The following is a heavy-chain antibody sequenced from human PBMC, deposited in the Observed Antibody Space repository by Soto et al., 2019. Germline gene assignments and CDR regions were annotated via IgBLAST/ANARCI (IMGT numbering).Heavy chain of an antibody. Sequence: LSLTCAVYGGSFSGYYWSWIRQPPGKGLEWIGEINHSGSTNYNPSLKSRVTISVDTSKNQFSLKLSSVTAADTAVYYCARGSVPAAISGYYYYYGMDVWGQGTTVTVSS. J-gene: IGHJ6*02. CDR2: INHSGST. D-gene: IGHD2-2*02. CDR3: ARGSVPAAISGYYYYYGMDV. V-gene: IGHV4-34*01. CDR1: GGSFSGYY.